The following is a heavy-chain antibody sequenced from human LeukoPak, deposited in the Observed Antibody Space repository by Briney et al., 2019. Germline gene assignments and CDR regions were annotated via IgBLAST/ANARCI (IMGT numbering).Heavy chain of an antibody. Sequence: PGGSLRLSCAASGFTVSSNYMSWVRQAPGKGPEWVSVIYSGGSTYYADSVKGRFTISRDNSKNTLYLQMNSLRAEDTAVYYCARDPGYCSGGSCYPTYYFDYWGQGTLVTVSS. V-gene: IGHV3-53*01. CDR3: ARDPGYCSGGSCYPTYYFDY. CDR1: GFTVSSNY. J-gene: IGHJ4*02. D-gene: IGHD2-15*01. CDR2: IYSGGST.